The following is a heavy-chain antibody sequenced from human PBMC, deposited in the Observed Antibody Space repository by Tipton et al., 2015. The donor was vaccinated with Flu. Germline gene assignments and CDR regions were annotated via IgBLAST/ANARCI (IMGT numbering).Heavy chain of an antibody. Sequence: TLSLTCAVSGGSISSSNWWSWVRQPPGKGLEWIEEIYHSGSTNYNPSLKSRVTISVDKSKNQFSLKLSSVTAADTAVYYCARDRYYYGSGSYYRAYYYYGMDVWGQGTTVTVSS. CDR1: GGSISSSNW. D-gene: IGHD3-10*01. V-gene: IGHV4-4*02. CDR3: ARDRYYYGSGSYYRAYYYYGMDV. CDR2: IYHSGST. J-gene: IGHJ6*02.